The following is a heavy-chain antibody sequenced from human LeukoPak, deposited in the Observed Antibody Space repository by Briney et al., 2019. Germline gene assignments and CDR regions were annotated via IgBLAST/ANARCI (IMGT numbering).Heavy chain of an antibody. CDR1: GGSISSGSYY. CDR3: ASRGCYDRWCAFDI. Sequence: SQTLSLTCTVSGGSISSGSYYWSWIRQPAGKGLEWIGRIYTSGSTNYNPSLKSRVTISVDTSKNQFSLELSSVTAADTAVYYCASRGCYDRWCAFDIWGQGTMVTVSS. CDR2: IYTSGST. V-gene: IGHV4-61*02. D-gene: IGHD3-22*01. J-gene: IGHJ3*02.